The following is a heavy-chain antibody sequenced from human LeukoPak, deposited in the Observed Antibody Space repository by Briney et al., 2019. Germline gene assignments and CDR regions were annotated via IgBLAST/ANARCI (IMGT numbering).Heavy chain of an antibody. D-gene: IGHD2-2*01. Sequence: GGSLRLSCAASGFTLSGFWMSWVRQAPGKGLELVANIKEDGSRKYYVDSVKGRFSISRDNAKNSLSLQMSSLRADDTAVYYCARDRRYCSTTSCYPNAFDIWGQGTMVTVSS. J-gene: IGHJ3*02. CDR2: IKEDGSRK. CDR3: ARDRRYCSTTSCYPNAFDI. CDR1: GFTLSGFW. V-gene: IGHV3-7*03.